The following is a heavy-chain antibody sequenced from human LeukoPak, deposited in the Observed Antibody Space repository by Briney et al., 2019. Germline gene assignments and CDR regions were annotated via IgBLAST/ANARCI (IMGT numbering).Heavy chain of an antibody. J-gene: IGHJ4*02. D-gene: IGHD4-17*01. CDR2: ISYDGSNK. CDR3: SKKGQADDYGKPG. Sequence: HPGRSLRLSCAASGFTFSSYGMHWVRQAPGKGLEWVVVISYDGSNKYYADSVKGRFTISRDNSRNTLYLQMDSLRAEDTAVYFCSKKGQADDYGKPGWGQGTLVTVSS. CDR1: GFTFSSYG. V-gene: IGHV3-30*18.